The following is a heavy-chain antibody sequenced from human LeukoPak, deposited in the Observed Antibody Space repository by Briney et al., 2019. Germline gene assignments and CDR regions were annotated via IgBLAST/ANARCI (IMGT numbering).Heavy chain of an antibody. J-gene: IGHJ6*03. Sequence: GGSLRLSCAASGFIFSSYWMSWVRQAPGKGLEWVSGINWNGGSTGYADSVKGRFTISRDNSRNALYLQMNSLRAEDTALYYCAKDGDTVSGTYYFDMDVWGKGTTVTISS. CDR2: INWNGGST. D-gene: IGHD1-26*01. V-gene: IGHV3-20*04. CDR3: AKDGDTVSGTYYFDMDV. CDR1: GFIFSSYW.